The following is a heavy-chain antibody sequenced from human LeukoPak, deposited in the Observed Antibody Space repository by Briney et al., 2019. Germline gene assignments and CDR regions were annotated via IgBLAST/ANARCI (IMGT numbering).Heavy chain of an antibody. D-gene: IGHD6-19*01. Sequence: SETLSLTCTVSDGSISGSGSYWGWVRQPPGKGLEWIASVYDSGTTYYSPSLGSRLTISVDTSKNEFSLKLFSVTASDTAVYYCARHGGSGSGFDFWGQGTMVTVS. CDR3: ARHGGSGSGFDF. CDR1: DGSISGSGSY. CDR2: VYDSGTT. V-gene: IGHV4-39*01. J-gene: IGHJ3*01.